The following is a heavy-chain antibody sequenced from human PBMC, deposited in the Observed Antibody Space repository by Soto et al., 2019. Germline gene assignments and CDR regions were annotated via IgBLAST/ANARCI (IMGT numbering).Heavy chain of an antibody. D-gene: IGHD3-10*01. CDR2: IIPAFGTA. CDR1: GDTFNSYA. V-gene: IGHV1-69*01. J-gene: IGHJ4*02. Sequence: QVQLVQSGAEVRKPGSSVKVSCQASGDTFNSYAINWVRQAPGQGLEFMGGIIPAFGTANYAQKFQGRVTITADDTTSTAYMELGSLRTEDTTTYYCARVPGTMVRGHDFDQWGQGTLVTVSS. CDR3: ARVPGTMVRGHDFDQ.